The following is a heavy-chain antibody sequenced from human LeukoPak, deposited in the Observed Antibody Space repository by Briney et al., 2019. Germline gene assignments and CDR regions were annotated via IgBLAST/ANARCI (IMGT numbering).Heavy chain of an antibody. D-gene: IGHD5-12*01. J-gene: IGHJ3*02. CDR1: GGSISSYY. Sequence: SETLSLTCTVSGGSISSYYWSWIRQPPGKGLEWIGYIYYSGSTNYNPSLKSRVTISVDTSKNQFSLKLSSVTAADTAVYYCAILPGEATYRMNAFDIXXXGXMVTVSS. CDR2: IYYSGST. V-gene: IGHV4-59*08. CDR3: AILPGEATYRMNAFDI.